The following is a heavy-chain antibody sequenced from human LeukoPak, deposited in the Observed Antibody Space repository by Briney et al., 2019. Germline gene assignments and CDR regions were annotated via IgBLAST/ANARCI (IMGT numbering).Heavy chain of an antibody. CDR2: ISGSGSST. Sequence: GGSLRLSCAASGFTFSSYAMSWVRQAPGKGLEWVSAISGSGSSTYYADSVKGRFTISRDNSKNTLYLQMNSLRAEDTAVYYCAKDWYYDFWSGYYLFDYWGQGTLVTVSS. CDR3: AKDWYYDFWSGYYLFDY. V-gene: IGHV3-23*01. CDR1: GFTFSSYA. D-gene: IGHD3-3*01. J-gene: IGHJ4*02.